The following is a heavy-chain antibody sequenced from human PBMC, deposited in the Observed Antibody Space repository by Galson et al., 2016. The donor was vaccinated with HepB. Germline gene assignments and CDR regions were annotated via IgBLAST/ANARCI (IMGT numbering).Heavy chain of an antibody. CDR1: GFTFSSYG. CDR2: IWYDGSNK. D-gene: IGHD3-9*01. V-gene: IGHV3-33*01. CDR3: ARDGYNIFTGYYPGYYFDY. Sequence: SLRLSCAASGFTFSSYGMHWVRQAPGKGREWVAVIWYDGSNKYYADSVKGRFTISRDNSKNTLYLQMNSLRAEDTAVYYCARDGYNIFTGYYPGYYFDYWGQGTLVTVSS. J-gene: IGHJ4*02.